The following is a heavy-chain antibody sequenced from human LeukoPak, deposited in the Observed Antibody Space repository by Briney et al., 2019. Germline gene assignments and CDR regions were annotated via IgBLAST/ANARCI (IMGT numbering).Heavy chain of an antibody. J-gene: IGHJ2*01. CDR2: IYYRGST. D-gene: IGHD4-23*01. Sequence: SETLSLTCTVSGGSISSSNYYWGWIRQPPGKGLEWIGSIYYRGSTYYNPSLKSRITISVDTSKNQFSLRLSSVTAADTAVYYCARDRYTVVSWYFDLWGRGTLVTVSS. CDR1: GGSISSSNYY. CDR3: ARDRYTVVSWYFDL. V-gene: IGHV4-39*02.